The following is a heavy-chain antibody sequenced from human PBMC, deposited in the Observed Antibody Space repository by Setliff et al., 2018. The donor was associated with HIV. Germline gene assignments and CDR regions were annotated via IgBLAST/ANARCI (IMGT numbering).Heavy chain of an antibody. J-gene: IGHJ4*02. D-gene: IGHD6-19*01. CDR2: INPSGGST. CDR3: ARGGVGSGWYDEVDY. V-gene: IGHV1-46*01. CDR1: GYTFTTYG. Sequence: ASVKVSCKPSGYTFTTYGLSWVRQAPGQGLEWMGIINPSGGSTSYAQKFQGRVTMTRDTSTSTVYMELSSLRSEDTAVYYCARGGVGSGWYDEVDYWGQGTLVTVSS.